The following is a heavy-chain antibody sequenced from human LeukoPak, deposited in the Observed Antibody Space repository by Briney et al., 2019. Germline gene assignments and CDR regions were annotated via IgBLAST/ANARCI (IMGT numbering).Heavy chain of an antibody. D-gene: IGHD3-16*01. CDR1: GFTFSHYW. V-gene: IGHV3-74*01. CDR2: INNDGSST. J-gene: IGHJ4*02. Sequence: GGSLRLSCAASGFTFSHYWMHWVRQVPGKGLVWVSHINNDGSSTTYADSVKGRFTISRDNAKNTLYLQMNSLRAEDTAVYYCAKRGGMYPAHYFDYWGQGTLVTVSS. CDR3: AKRGGMYPAHYFDY.